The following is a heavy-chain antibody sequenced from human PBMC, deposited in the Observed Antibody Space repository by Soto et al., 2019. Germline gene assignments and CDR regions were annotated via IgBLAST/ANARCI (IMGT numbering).Heavy chain of an antibody. D-gene: IGHD2-2*01. V-gene: IGHV3-11*01. CDR1: GFTFSDYY. J-gene: IGHJ4*02. CDR3: ARDHIRYCSSTSCYGPPVEMATTDYFDY. CDR2: ISSSGSTI. Sequence: QVQLVESGGGLVKPGGSLRLSCAASGFTFSDYYMSWIRQAPGKGLEWVSYISSSGSTIYYADSVKGRFTISRDNAKNSLYLQMSSLRAEDTAVYYCARDHIRYCSSTSCYGPPVEMATTDYFDYWGQGTLVTVSS.